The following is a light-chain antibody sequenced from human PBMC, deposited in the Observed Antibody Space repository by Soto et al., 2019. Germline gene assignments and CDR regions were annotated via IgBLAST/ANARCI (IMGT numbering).Light chain of an antibody. V-gene: IGKV2-28*01. CDR3: MQALQTPRT. CDR1: QSLLHSNGYNY. CDR2: LGS. Sequence: DIVMTQSPLSLPVTPGEPASISCRSSQSLLHSNGYNYLDWYLQKPGQSPQLLINLGSNRASGDPDRFSGSGSGTDFTLKISRVEAEDVGVYYCMQALQTPRTFGQGTKVEIK. J-gene: IGKJ1*01.